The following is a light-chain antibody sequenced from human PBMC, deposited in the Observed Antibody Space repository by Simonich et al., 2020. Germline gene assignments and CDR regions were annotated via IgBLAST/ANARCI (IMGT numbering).Light chain of an antibody. V-gene: IGKV4-1*01. CDR1: QSVLYSSNNKNY. CDR2: WAS. CDR3: QQYYSTPPIT. Sequence: DIVMTQSPDSLAVSLGERATINCKASQSVLYSSNNKNYLAWYQQKPGQPPKLLIYWASTRESGFPDRFIGRGSGTDFTLTISSLQAEDVAVYYCQQYYSTPPITFGPGTKVDIK. J-gene: IGKJ3*01.